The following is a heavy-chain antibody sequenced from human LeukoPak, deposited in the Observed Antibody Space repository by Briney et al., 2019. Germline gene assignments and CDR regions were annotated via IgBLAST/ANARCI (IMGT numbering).Heavy chain of an antibody. Sequence: ASVKVSCKASGYTFTGYYIHWVRQAQGQGLEWMGWINPNSGGTNYAQKFQGRVTMTSDTSISTAYMELSSLRSGDTAIYFCTRASDFSNYVTDYWGQGTLVTVSS. V-gene: IGHV1-2*02. CDR3: TRASDFSNYVTDY. J-gene: IGHJ4*02. CDR2: INPNSGGT. CDR1: GYTFTGYY. D-gene: IGHD4-11*01.